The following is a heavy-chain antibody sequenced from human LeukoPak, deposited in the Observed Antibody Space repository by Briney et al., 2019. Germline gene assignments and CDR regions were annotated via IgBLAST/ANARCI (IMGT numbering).Heavy chain of an antibody. CDR2: INPNSGGT. V-gene: IGHV1-2*02. D-gene: IGHD3-10*01. J-gene: IGHJ4*02. Sequence: ASVKVSCKTSGYIFTDYYIHWVRQPRGQGLEWMGWINPNSGGTYFAQKFEARVTLTRDTSINTAYMEMRGLTSDDTAVYYCAKSQYSFGSGATRPLFDYWGQGTLVTVSS. CDR3: AKSQYSFGSGATRPLFDY. CDR1: GYIFTDYY.